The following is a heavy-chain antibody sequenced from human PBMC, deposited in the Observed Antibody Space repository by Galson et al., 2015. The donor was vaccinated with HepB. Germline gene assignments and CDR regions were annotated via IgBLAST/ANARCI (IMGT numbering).Heavy chain of an antibody. J-gene: IGHJ4*02. D-gene: IGHD5-12*01. Sequence: CAISGDSVSSSSGWNWIRQSPARGFEWLARTYYTSKWNDDFAESAKSRITINPDTSKNQFSLQLNSVTPEDTAIYYCTRGWLRAGFDYWGQGTPVTVSS. CDR3: TRGWLRAGFDY. CDR2: TYYTSKWND. CDR1: GDSVSSSSG. V-gene: IGHV6-1*01.